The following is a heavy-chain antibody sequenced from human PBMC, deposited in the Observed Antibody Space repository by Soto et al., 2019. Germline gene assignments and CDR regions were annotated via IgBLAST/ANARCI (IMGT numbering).Heavy chain of an antibody. CDR3: ATTLVRFLEWLLDDWY. D-gene: IGHD3-3*01. V-gene: IGHV1-2*02. CDR2: INPNSGDT. J-gene: IGHJ2*01. Sequence: ASVKVSCRPSGHTFSAYYIHWVRQAPGQGLEWMGWINPNSGDTKYAQKFQGRVTMSRDMSIRTVYMEVSRLRSDDTAVYYCATTLVRFLEWLLDDWY. CDR1: GHTFSAYY.